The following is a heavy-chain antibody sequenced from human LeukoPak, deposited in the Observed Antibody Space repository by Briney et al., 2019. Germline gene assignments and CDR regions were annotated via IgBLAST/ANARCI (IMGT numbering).Heavy chain of an antibody. D-gene: IGHD6-13*01. CDR3: ARDLSQQLVTFFDY. J-gene: IGHJ4*02. CDR1: GFTVSSNY. V-gene: IGHV3-53*01. Sequence: GGSLRLSCAASGFTVSSNYMSWVRQAPGKGLEWISVIYSGGSTYYADSVKGRFTISRDNAKNSLYLQMNSLRAEDTAVYYCARDLSQQLVTFFDYWGQGTLVTVSS. CDR2: IYSGGST.